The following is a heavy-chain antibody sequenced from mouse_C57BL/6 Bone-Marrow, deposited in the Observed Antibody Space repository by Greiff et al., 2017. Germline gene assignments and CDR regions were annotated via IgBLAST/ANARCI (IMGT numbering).Heavy chain of an antibody. D-gene: IGHD2-4*01. Sequence: EVKLMESGGGLVQPGGSLKLSCAASGFTFSDYGMAWVRQAPRKGPAWVAFISNLAYSIYYADTVTGRFTISRENAKNTLYLEMSSLRSEDTAMYYCARYDYGFFAYWGQGTLVTVSA. CDR3: ARYDYGFFAY. CDR2: ISNLAYSI. J-gene: IGHJ3*01. V-gene: IGHV5-15*01. CDR1: GFTFSDYG.